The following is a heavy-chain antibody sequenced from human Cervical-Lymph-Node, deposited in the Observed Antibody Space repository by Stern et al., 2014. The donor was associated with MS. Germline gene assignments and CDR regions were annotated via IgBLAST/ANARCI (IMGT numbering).Heavy chain of an antibody. V-gene: IGHV3-7*01. J-gene: IGHJ4*02. Sequence: EVQLVESGGGLVQPGGSLRLSCAASGFTFSSYWMSWVRPAPGKGVEWVGNITQDGSEKYYEDSRKGRFTISRDNAKNSRYLQMNSLRAEDTAVYYCAREGVGATTDYWGQGTLVPVSS. CDR3: AREGVGATTDY. CDR1: GFTFSSYW. CDR2: ITQDGSEK. D-gene: IGHD1-26*01.